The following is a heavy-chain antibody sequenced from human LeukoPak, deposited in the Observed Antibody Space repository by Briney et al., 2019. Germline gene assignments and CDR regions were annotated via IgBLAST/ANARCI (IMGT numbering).Heavy chain of an antibody. V-gene: IGHV4-39*01. CDR1: GGSISSSSYY. Sequence: SETLSRTCTVSGGSISSSSYYWGWIRQPPGKGLEWIGSIYYSGSTYYNPSLKSRVTISVDTSKNQFSLKLSSVTAADTAVYYCARASPSRWFDPWGQGTLVTVSS. D-gene: IGHD6-6*01. CDR2: IYYSGST. CDR3: ARASPSRWFDP. J-gene: IGHJ5*02.